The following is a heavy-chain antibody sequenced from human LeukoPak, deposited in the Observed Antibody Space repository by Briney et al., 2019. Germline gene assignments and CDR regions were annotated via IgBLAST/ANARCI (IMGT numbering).Heavy chain of an antibody. Sequence: SETLSLTCTVSNGSIGGFYWTWIRQPPGKGLEWIGYIFHSGSTKYNPSLKSRVTISVDTSKNQFSLKLTSITAADTAVYYCARRRIYYHFDYWGQGARVTVSS. CDR1: NGSIGGFY. CDR3: ARRRIYYHFDY. J-gene: IGHJ4*02. V-gene: IGHV4-59*08. D-gene: IGHD3-22*01. CDR2: IFHSGST.